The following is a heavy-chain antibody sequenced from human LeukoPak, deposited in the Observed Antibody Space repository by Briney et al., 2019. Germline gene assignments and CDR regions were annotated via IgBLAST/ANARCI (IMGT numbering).Heavy chain of an antibody. CDR3: ARVNGGYSYGSQYFQH. J-gene: IGHJ1*01. Sequence: TASETLSLTCTVSGGSISSYYWSWIRQPPGKGLEWIGYIYYSGSTYYNPSLKSRVTISVDTSKNQFSLKLSSVTAADTAVYYCARVNGGYSYGSQYFQHWGQGTLVTVSS. D-gene: IGHD5-18*01. CDR1: GGSISSYY. CDR2: IYYSGST. V-gene: IGHV4-59*06.